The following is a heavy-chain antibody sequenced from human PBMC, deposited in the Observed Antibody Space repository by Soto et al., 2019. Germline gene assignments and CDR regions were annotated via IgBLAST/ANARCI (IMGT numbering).Heavy chain of an antibody. Sequence: ASVKVSCKASGYTFTSYGISWVLQAPGQGLEWMGWISAYNGNTNYAQKLQGRVTMTTDTSTSTAYMELRSLRSDDTAVYYCAKTYYYDSSGPTLLDAFDIWGQGTMVTVS. J-gene: IGHJ3*02. CDR1: GYTFTSYG. D-gene: IGHD3-22*01. CDR2: ISAYNGNT. CDR3: AKTYYYDSSGPTLLDAFDI. V-gene: IGHV1-18*01.